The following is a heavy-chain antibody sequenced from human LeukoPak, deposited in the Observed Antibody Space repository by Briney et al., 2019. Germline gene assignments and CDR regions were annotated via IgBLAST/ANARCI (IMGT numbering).Heavy chain of an antibody. V-gene: IGHV3-53*01. CDR1: GFTVSSNY. J-gene: IGHJ4*02. D-gene: IGHD6-13*01. CDR3: ARALSSGYSCSLFDY. Sequence: GGSLRLSCAASGFTVSSNYMSWVRQAPGKGLEWVSVIYSGGNTYYADSVKGRFTISRDNSKNTLYLQMNSLRDEDTAVYYCARALSSGYSCSLFDYWGQGTLVIVSS. CDR2: IYSGGNT.